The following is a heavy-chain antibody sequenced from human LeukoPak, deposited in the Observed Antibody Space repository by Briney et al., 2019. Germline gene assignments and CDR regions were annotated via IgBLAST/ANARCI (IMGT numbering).Heavy chain of an antibody. V-gene: IGHV4-38-2*02. CDR3: ARDLITMVRGVIITGNWFDP. Sequence: SETLSLTCTVSGYSISSGYYWGWIRQPPGKGLEWIGSIYHSGSTYYNPSLKSRVTISVDTSKSQFSLKLSSVTAADTAVYYCARDLITMVRGVIITGNWFDPWGQGTLVTVSS. CDR2: IYHSGST. D-gene: IGHD3-10*01. CDR1: GYSISSGYY. J-gene: IGHJ5*02.